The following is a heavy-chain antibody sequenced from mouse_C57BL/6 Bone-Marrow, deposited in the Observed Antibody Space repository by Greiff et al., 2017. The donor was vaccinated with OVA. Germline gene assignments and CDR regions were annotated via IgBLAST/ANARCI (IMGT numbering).Heavy chain of an antibody. J-gene: IGHJ4*01. CDR2: IDPSDSYT. Sequence: QVQLQQPGAELVRPGSSVKLSCKASGYTFTSYWMHWVKQRPGQGLEWIGEIDPSDSYTNYNQKFKGKSTLTVDKSSSTAYMQLSSLTSEDSAVYYCARYIYYYGSSAGYYAMDYWGQGTSVTVSS. CDR3: ARYIYYYGSSAGYYAMDY. D-gene: IGHD1-1*01. V-gene: IGHV1-69*01. CDR1: GYTFTSYW.